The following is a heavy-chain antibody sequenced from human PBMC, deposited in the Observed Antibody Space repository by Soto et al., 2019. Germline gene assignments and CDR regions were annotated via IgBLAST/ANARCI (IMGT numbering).Heavy chain of an antibody. Sequence: ASVKVSCKASGYTFTSYYMHWVRQAPGEGLEWMGIINPSGGSTSYAQKFQGRVTMTRDTSTSTVYMELSSLRSEGTAVYYCARDLGDYGDYSRVWDYWGQGTLVTVSS. J-gene: IGHJ4*02. D-gene: IGHD4-17*01. CDR3: ARDLGDYGDYSRVWDY. CDR1: GYTFTSYY. CDR2: INPSGGST. V-gene: IGHV1-46*01.